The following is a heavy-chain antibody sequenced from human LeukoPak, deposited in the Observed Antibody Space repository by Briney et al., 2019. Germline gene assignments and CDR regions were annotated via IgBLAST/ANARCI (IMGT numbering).Heavy chain of an antibody. Sequence: GGSLRLSCAASGFTFDDYAMHWVRQAPGKGLEWVSGISNNSDTIAYADSVKSRFTISRDNAKNSLYLQMNSLRAEDTALYYCAKDYCGGDCYSGWYFDLWGRGTLVTVSS. CDR3: AKDYCGGDCYSGWYFDL. CDR2: ISNNSDTI. J-gene: IGHJ2*01. CDR1: GFTFDDYA. D-gene: IGHD2-21*02. V-gene: IGHV3-9*01.